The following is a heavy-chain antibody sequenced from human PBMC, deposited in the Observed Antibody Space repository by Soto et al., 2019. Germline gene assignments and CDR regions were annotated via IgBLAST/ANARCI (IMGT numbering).Heavy chain of an antibody. D-gene: IGHD6-6*01. CDR2: IRGRAYSATT. CDR1: GFTFGGYA. J-gene: IGHJ4*02. CDR3: TRAAHPQWEITHYYFHX. V-gene: IGHV3-49*03. Sequence: GGSLRLSFTASGFTFGGYAMGWIRQAPGKGLEGVSFIRGRAYSATTEYAASVKGRFTISRDDSKSIAYLQMNSLKTEDTAVYYCTRAAHPQWEITHYYFHXWGPGTLVTVSX.